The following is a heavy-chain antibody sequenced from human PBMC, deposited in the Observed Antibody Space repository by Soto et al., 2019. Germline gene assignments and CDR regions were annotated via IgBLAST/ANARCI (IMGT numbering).Heavy chain of an antibody. Sequence: GGSLRLSCAASGFTFSSYAMHWVRRAPGKGLEWLAVILYDGNNKYYADSVEGRFTISRDNSKNTLYLQMSSLRADDSAVYYCARGAVADCFDFWGQGTLVTVSS. D-gene: IGHD6-19*01. CDR1: GFTFSSYA. V-gene: IGHV3-30-3*01. J-gene: IGHJ4*02. CDR2: ILYDGNNK. CDR3: ARGAVADCFDF.